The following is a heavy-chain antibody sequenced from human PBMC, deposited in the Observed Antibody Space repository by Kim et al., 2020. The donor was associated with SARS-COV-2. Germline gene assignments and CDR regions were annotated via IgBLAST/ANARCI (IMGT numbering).Heavy chain of an antibody. D-gene: IGHD2-21*02. CDR1: EFTLKSHW. J-gene: IGHJ2*01. Sequence: GGSLRLSCAASEFTLKSHWMSWLRQAPGKGLEWVSNIKEDGREQYYVDSVKGRFTVSRDNAKNLLYLQMHSLRADDTAMYYCAGIVFGDVVVTAGGPGHWYFDLWGRGTLGTVSS. CDR3: AGIVFGDVVVTAGGPGHWYFDL. V-gene: IGHV3-7*03. CDR2: IKEDGREQ.